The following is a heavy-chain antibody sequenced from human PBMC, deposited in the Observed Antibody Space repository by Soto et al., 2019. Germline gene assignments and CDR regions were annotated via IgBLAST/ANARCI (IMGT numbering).Heavy chain of an antibody. Sequence: NPSETLSLTCTVSGGSISSSSYYWCWIRQPPGKGLEWIGSIYYSGSTYYNPSLKSRVAISVDTSKNQFSLKLSSVTAADTAVYYCARRTNYYYGMDVWGQGTTVTVSS. J-gene: IGHJ6*02. CDR3: ARRTNYYYGMDV. V-gene: IGHV4-39*01. CDR2: IYYSGST. CDR1: GGSISSSSYY.